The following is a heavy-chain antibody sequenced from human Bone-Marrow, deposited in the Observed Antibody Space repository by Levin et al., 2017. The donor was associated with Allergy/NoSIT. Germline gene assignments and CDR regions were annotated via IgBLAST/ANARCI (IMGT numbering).Heavy chain of an antibody. Sequence: SQTLSLTCTVSGGSISSDDYYWSWIRQPPGKGLEWIGYIYYSGSTYYNPSLKSRVTILVDTSKNQFSLKLTSVTAADTAVYYCARDRRAVTTNSGGFDIWGQGTMVTVSS. CDR3: ARDRRAVTTNSGGFDI. D-gene: IGHD4-17*01. V-gene: IGHV4-30-4*01. CDR1: GGSISSDDYY. J-gene: IGHJ3*02. CDR2: IYYSGST.